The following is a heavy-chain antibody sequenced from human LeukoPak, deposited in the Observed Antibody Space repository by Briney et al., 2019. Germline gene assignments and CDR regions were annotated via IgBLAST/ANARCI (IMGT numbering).Heavy chain of an antibody. V-gene: IGHV4-4*07. Sequence: SETLSLTCTVSGGSIRNYYWSWIRQPAGKGLEWIGHIYISGSTNYNPSLKSRVTMSVDTSKNQFSLKLSSVTAADTAVYYCARARSSTGDFDYWGQGTLVSVSS. CDR1: GGSIRNYY. D-gene: IGHD6-13*01. J-gene: IGHJ4*02. CDR2: IYISGST. CDR3: ARARSSTGDFDY.